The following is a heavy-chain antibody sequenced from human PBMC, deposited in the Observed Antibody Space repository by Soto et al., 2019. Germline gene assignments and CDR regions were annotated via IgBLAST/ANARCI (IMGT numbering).Heavy chain of an antibody. CDR2: IYYSGST. CDR3: ARGEWLATIKPYFAY. J-gene: IGHJ4*02. CDR1: GGSMSSYY. D-gene: IGHD5-12*01. V-gene: IGHV4-59*01. Sequence: PSETLSLTCTVSGGSMSSYYWSWIRQSPGKGLEWIGYIYYSGSTNYNPPLKSRVAISLDTSKNQFSLMLSSVTAADTAVYYCARGEWLATIKPYFAYWGQGTRVTVSS.